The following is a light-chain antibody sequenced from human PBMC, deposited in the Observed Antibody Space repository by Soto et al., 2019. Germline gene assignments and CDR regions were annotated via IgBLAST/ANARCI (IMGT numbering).Light chain of an antibody. CDR3: SSYTSSSTLHYV. Sequence: QSALTQPASVSGSPGQSITISCTGTSSDVGGHNYVSWYQQHPGKAPKLMIYEVSNRPSGVSNRFSGSKSGNTASLTISGLQAEDEADYYCSSYTSSSTLHYVFGTGTKVTVL. CDR2: EVS. CDR1: SSDVGGHNY. V-gene: IGLV2-14*01. J-gene: IGLJ1*01.